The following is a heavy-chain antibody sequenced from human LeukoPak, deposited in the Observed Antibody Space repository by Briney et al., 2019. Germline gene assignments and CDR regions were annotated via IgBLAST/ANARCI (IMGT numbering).Heavy chain of an antibody. J-gene: IGHJ4*02. CDR2: ISYDGSNE. CDR3: ARILDSAWGELGY. Sequence: PGGSLRLSCAASGFTFSSYVMHWVRQAPGKGLEWVAIISYDGSNEYYADSVKGRFTISRDNSKNTLYLQMNSQRAEDTAVYYCARILDSAWGELGYWGQGTLVTVSS. V-gene: IGHV3-30*04. CDR1: GFTFSSYV. D-gene: IGHD6-19*01.